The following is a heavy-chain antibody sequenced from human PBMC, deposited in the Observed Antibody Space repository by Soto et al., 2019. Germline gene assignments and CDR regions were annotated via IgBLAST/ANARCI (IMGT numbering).Heavy chain of an antibody. V-gene: IGHV3-23*01. CDR2: ISGSGGST. Sequence: GGSLRLSCAASGFTFSSYAMSWVRQAPGKGLEWVSAISGSGGSTYYADSVKGRFTISRDNSKNTLYLQMNSLRAEDTAVYYCAKDQSNILTGYYISYYYYGMDFWGKGTTVTVSS. CDR1: GFTFSSYA. CDR3: AKDQSNILTGYYISYYYYGMDF. D-gene: IGHD3-9*01. J-gene: IGHJ6*04.